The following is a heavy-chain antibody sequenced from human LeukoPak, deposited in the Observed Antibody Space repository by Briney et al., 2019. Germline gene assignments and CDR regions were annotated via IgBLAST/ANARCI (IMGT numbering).Heavy chain of an antibody. J-gene: IGHJ4*02. CDR3: ARGGVGAYVEPIFDY. D-gene: IGHD1-26*01. CDR1: GGSISSYY. Sequence: PSETLSLTCTVSGGSISSYYWSWIRQPPGKGLEWIGYIYYSGSTNYNPSLKSRVTISVDTSKNQFSLKLSSVTAADTAVYYCARGGVGAYVEPIFDYWGQGTLVTVSS. CDR2: IYYSGST. V-gene: IGHV4-59*01.